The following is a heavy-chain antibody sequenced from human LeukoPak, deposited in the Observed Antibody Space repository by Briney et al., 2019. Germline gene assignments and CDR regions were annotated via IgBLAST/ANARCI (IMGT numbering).Heavy chain of an antibody. CDR1: GFTFSSYE. J-gene: IGHJ6*03. V-gene: IGHV3-48*03. Sequence: GGSLRLSCAASGFTFSSYEMNWVRQAPGKGLEWVSYISSSGSTIYYADSVKGRFTISRDNAKNSLYLQMNSLRAEDTAVYYCARGHRNTMVRGVIRYYYMDVWGKGTTVTISS. D-gene: IGHD3-10*01. CDR2: ISSSGSTI. CDR3: ARGHRNTMVRGVIRYYYMDV.